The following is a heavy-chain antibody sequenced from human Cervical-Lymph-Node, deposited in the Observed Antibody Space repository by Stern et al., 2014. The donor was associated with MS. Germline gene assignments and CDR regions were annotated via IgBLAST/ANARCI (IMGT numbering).Heavy chain of an antibody. CDR2: MNPNNANT. CDR1: GYTFINYD. D-gene: IGHD3-16*01. CDR3: VRGGLSYGYGLDA. Sequence: QMQLVQSGSQVRKPGASVKVSCQASGYTFINYDIFCVRQATGQGLEWMGWMNPNNANTGHAQKFQGRVTMTRNTSISTAYMELSGLRSDDTAVYYCVRGGLSYGYGLDAWGQGTAVIVSS. J-gene: IGHJ6*02. V-gene: IGHV1-8*01.